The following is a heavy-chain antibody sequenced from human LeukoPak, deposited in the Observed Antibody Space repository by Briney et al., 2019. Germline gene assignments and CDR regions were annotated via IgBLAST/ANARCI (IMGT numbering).Heavy chain of an antibody. CDR2: IIPIFGTS. D-gene: IGHD6-19*01. CDR1: GGTFSSYA. CDR3: ARYYSGWYYFDY. J-gene: IGHJ4*02. Sequence: SVKVSRKASGGTFSSYAISWVRQAPGQGLEWMGGIIPIFGTSNYAQKFQGRVTITADESTSTAYMELSSLRSEDTAVYYCARYYSGWYYFDYWGQGTLVTVSS. V-gene: IGHV1-69*01.